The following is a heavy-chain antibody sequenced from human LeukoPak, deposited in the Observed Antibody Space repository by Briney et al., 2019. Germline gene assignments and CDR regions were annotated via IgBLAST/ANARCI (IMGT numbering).Heavy chain of an antibody. V-gene: IGHV4-39*02. CDR2: VYSSGTT. CDR3: ASGEMATLKPGYYFDY. J-gene: IGHJ4*02. D-gene: IGHD5-24*01. Sequence: SETLSLTCSVSGGSIRTSFYYWGLIRQPPGKGLEWIGSVYSSGTTYYNPSLKSRVAMSVDTSTNHFSLKLTSLTAADTSVYYCASGEMATLKPGYYFDYWGQGILVTVSS. CDR1: GGSIRTSFYY.